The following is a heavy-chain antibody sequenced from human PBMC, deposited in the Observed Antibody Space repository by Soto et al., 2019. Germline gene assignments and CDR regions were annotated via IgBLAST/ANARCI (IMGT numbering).Heavy chain of an antibody. CDR2: ISAAGGGT. J-gene: IGHJ4*02. Sequence: GGSLRLSCAASGFKFSNYAMSWVRQAPGQGLEWVSLISAAGGGTYYADSVKGRFTISRDNSHNTLYLQVHSLTAVDTAVYYCAKDRRAGGNSAFYFDFWGQGAQVTVSS. D-gene: IGHD3-16*01. CDR3: AKDRRAGGNSAFYFDF. CDR1: GFKFSNYA. V-gene: IGHV3-23*01.